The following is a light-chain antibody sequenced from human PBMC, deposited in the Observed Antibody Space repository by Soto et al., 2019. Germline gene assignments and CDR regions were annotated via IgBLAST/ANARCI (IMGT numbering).Light chain of an antibody. CDR3: SSYTSSSIAYV. V-gene: IGLV2-14*01. CDR1: SSDVGGYNY. Sequence: QSALTQPASVSGSPGQSITISCTGTSSDVGGYNYVSWYQQHPGKAPKLMIYKVSNRPSGVSNRFSGSKSGNTASLTISGLQAEDEADYYCSSYTSSSIAYVFGTGTKVTVL. J-gene: IGLJ1*01. CDR2: KVS.